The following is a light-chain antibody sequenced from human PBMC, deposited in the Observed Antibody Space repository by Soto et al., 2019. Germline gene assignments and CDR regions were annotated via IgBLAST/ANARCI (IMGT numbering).Light chain of an antibody. V-gene: IGKV3D-15*03. CDR2: QTS. J-gene: IGKJ1*01. CDR3: HQRQSWPRT. CDR1: QSVSSN. Sequence: EIVMTQSTATLSVSPGERATVPCRASQSVSSNLAWYQQKPGQAPRLLIYQTSIRAAGIPARFSASGSGTDFTLTISDVQPEDFALYCCHQRQSWPRTFGQGTKVDIK.